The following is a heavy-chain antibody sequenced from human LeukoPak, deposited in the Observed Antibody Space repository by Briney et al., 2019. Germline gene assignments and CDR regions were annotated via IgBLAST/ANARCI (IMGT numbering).Heavy chain of an antibody. CDR2: IIPIFGTA. D-gene: IGHD1-26*01. Sequence: SVKVSCKASGGTFSSYAISWVRQAPGQGLEWMGGIIPIFGTANYAQKFQGRVTMTRDTSTSTVYMELSSLRSEDTAVYYCARDSRSGSYPDYWGQGTLVTVSS. V-gene: IGHV1-69*05. J-gene: IGHJ4*02. CDR3: ARDSRSGSYPDY. CDR1: GGTFSSYA.